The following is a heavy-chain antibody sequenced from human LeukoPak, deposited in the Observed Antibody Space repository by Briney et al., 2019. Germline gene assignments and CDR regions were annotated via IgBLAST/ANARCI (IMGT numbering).Heavy chain of an antibody. J-gene: IGHJ4*02. D-gene: IGHD6-19*01. CDR3: AKEESSEYYFDY. CDR1: GFTFSSYG. V-gene: IGHV3-30*18. Sequence: PGGSLRLSCAASGFTFSSYGMHWVRQAPGKGLEWVAVISYDGSNKYYADSVKGRFTISRDNSKNTLYLEMNSLRAEDTAVYYCAKEESSEYYFDYWGQGTLVTVSS. CDR2: ISYDGSNK.